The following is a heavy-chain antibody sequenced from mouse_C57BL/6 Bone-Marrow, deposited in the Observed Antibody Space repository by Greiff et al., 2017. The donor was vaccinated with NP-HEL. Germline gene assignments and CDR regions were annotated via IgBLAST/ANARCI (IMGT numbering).Heavy chain of an antibody. CDR2: IYPNNGGT. V-gene: IGHV1-18*01. D-gene: IGHD1-3*01. CDR3: ARGDNYRFYALDY. CDR1: GYTFTDYN. J-gene: IGHJ4*01. Sequence: VQLQQSGPELVKPGASVKISCKASGYTFTDYNMDWVKQSHGKSLEWIGDIYPNNGGTNYNQKFKGKATLTVDKSSSTTYMELRSLTSEDTAVYYCARGDNYRFYALDYWGQGTSVTVSS.